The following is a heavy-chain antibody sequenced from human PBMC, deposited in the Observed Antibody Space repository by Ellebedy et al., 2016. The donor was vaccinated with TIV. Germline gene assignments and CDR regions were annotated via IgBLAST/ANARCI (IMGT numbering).Heavy chain of an antibody. CDR1: HDSFNVFY. D-gene: IGHD1-26*01. J-gene: IGHJ5*02. CDR3: ATRIEPQGGGWFDP. V-gene: IGHV4-59*08. CDR2: IYYSGDT. Sequence: MPSETLSLTCTVSHDSFNVFYWSWIRQSPGRGLEWIGYIYYSGDTNYNPSLKSRVTISIDRSRTQFSLKLTSVTAADTAVYYCATRIEPQGGGWFDPWGPGTLVTVSS.